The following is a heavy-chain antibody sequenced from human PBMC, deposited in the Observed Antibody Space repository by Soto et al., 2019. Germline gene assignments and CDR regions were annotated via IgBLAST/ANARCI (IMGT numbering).Heavy chain of an antibody. CDR1: GGSFSGYY. CDR2: INHSGST. J-gene: IGHJ3*02. D-gene: IGHD2-2*01. Sequence: SETLSLTCAVYGGSFSGYYWSWIRQPPGKGLEWIGEINHSGSTNYNPSLKSRVPISVDTSTNQFSLKLSSVTAADTAVYYCARGGYCSSTSCVDAFDIWGQGTMVTVSS. CDR3: ARGGYCSSTSCVDAFDI. V-gene: IGHV4-34*01.